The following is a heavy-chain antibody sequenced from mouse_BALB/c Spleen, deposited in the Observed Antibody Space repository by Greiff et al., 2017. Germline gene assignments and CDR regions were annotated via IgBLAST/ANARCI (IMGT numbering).Heavy chain of an antibody. CDR3: ARGRSPYAMDY. Sequence: QVQLQQSGAELVRPGSSVKISCKASGYAFSSYWMNWVKQRPGQGLEWIGQIYPGDGDTNYNGKFKGKATLTADKSSSTAYMQLSSLTSEDSAVYFCARGRSPYAMDYWGQGTSVTVSS. CDR2: IYPGDGDT. J-gene: IGHJ4*01. V-gene: IGHV1-80*01. CDR1: GYAFSSYW.